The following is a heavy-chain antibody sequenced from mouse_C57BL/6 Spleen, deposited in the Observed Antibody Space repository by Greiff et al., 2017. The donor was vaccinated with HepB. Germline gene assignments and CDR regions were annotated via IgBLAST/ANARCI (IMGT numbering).Heavy chain of an antibody. V-gene: IGHV1-26*01. Sequence: VQLQQSGPELVKPGASVKISCKASGYTFTDYYMNWVKQSHGKSLEWIGDINPNNGGTSYNQKFKGKATLTVDKSSSTAYMELRSLTSEDSAVYYCARLIYYYGSSYVRAMDYWGQGTSVTVSS. CDR1: GYTFTDYY. J-gene: IGHJ4*01. CDR2: INPNNGGT. CDR3: ARLIYYYGSSYVRAMDY. D-gene: IGHD1-1*01.